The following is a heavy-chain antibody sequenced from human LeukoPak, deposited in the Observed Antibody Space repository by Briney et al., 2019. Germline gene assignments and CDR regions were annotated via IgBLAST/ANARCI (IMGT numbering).Heavy chain of an antibody. CDR3: ARDGYSGSDAL. J-gene: IGHJ4*02. D-gene: IGHD5-12*01. Sequence: SETLSLTCIVSGGSISSYYWSWIRQPAGKGLEWIGYIYHSGSTNYNPSLKSRITISVDTSQNQFSLKLSSVTAADTAVYYCARDGYSGSDALWGQGTLVTVSS. V-gene: IGHV4-59*01. CDR1: GGSISSYY. CDR2: IYHSGST.